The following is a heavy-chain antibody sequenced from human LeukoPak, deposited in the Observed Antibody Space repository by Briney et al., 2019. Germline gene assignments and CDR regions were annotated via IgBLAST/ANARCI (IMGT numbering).Heavy chain of an antibody. CDR3: ARDSRYYSDY. CDR2: ISGSGYTT. CDR1: GFTFNSYG. Sequence: PGGSLRLSCEASGFTFNSYGMSWVRQAPGKGLEWVSAISGSGYTTYYADSVKGRFTISRDNAKNSLYLQMNSLRAEDTAVYYCARDSRYYSDYWGQGTLVTVSS. J-gene: IGHJ4*02. V-gene: IGHV3-23*01.